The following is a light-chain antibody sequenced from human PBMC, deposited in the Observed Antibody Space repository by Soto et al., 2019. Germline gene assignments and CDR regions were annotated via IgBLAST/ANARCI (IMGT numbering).Light chain of an antibody. J-gene: IGKJ1*01. CDR2: KAS. V-gene: IGKV1-5*03. Sequence: DIQMTQSLSTLSAYVGDRVTITCRASQSISSLLAWYQQKPGKAPKLLIYKASSLESGVPSRFSGSGSGTEFTLTISSLQPDDFATYYCQQYNSYSPRAFGQGAKVDIK. CDR1: QSISSL. CDR3: QQYNSYSPRA.